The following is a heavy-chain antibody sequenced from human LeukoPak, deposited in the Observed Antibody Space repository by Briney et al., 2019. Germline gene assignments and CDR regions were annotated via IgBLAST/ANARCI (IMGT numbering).Heavy chain of an antibody. V-gene: IGHV1-2*02. D-gene: IGHD3-3*01. CDR3: ARELGYDFWGGYYVPDAFDI. Sequence: ASVKVSCKASGYTFTGYYMHWVRQAPGQGLEWMGWINPNTGGTNYAQKFQGRVTMTRDTSITTAYMELSRLRSDDPAVYYCARELGYDFWGGYYVPDAFDIWGQGTMVTVSS. J-gene: IGHJ3*02. CDR1: GYTFTGYY. CDR2: INPNTGGT.